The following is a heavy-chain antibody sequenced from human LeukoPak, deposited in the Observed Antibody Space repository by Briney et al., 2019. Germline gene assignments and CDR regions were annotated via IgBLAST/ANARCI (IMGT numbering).Heavy chain of an antibody. CDR1: GFAFSAYW. Sequence: GGSLRLSCAASGFAFSAYWMHWVRRAPGRGLVWVSRINNDGSNIIYADSVKGRFTISRDNAKNTLYLQMNSLRAEDTAAYYCARTDWYHNDYWGQGTPVTVSS. D-gene: IGHD3-9*01. CDR3: ARTDWYHNDY. CDR2: INNDGSNI. J-gene: IGHJ4*02. V-gene: IGHV3-74*01.